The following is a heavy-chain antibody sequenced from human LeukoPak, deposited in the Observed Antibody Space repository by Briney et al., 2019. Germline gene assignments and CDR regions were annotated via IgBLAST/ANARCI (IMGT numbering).Heavy chain of an antibody. CDR2: TYYRSTWYN. D-gene: IGHD2-2*01. Sequence: SQTLSLTCAISGDSVSSNSVTWNWIRQSPSRGLEWLGRTYYRSTWYNDYAVSVRGRITVNPDTSKNQFSLHLNSVTSEDTAVYYCARRLTQYDCFDPWGQGILVTVSS. CDR1: GDSVSSNSVT. CDR3: ARRLTQYDCFDP. J-gene: IGHJ5*02. V-gene: IGHV6-1*01.